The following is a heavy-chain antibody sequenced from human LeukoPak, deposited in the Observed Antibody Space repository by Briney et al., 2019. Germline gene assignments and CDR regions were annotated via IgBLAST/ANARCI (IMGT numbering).Heavy chain of an antibody. CDR3: ARGQDSTGYYYIDY. D-gene: IGHD3-22*01. J-gene: IGHJ4*02. V-gene: IGHV3-33*01. Sequence: GGSLRLSCAASGFTFSAFGMHWVRQAPGKGLEWVAVIWYDGSNKHHADSVKGRFTISRDNFKNTLYLQMDNLRAEDTAVYYCARGQDSTGYYYIDYWGQGTLVTVSS. CDR2: IWYDGSNK. CDR1: GFTFSAFG.